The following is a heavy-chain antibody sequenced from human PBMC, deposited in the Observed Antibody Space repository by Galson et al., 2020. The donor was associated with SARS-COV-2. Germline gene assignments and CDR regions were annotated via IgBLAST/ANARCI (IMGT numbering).Heavy chain of an antibody. Sequence: ASVKVSCKASGYTFAAYGISWVRQAPGQGPEWMGISTYTGDTKYKQKFQGRVTMTTDTSTSTAYMELRSLRSDDTATYYCARESVSDRSGWRWGEYWGQGTLVTVSS. CDR1: GYTFAAYG. CDR2: ISTYTGDT. V-gene: IGHV1-18*01. J-gene: IGHJ4*02. D-gene: IGHD3-16*01. CDR3: ARESVSDRSGWRWGEY.